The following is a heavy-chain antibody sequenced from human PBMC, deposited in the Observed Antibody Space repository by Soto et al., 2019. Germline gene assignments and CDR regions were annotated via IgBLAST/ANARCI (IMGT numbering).Heavy chain of an antibody. CDR1: GFTFSTYW. CDR2: ITTDESDT. D-gene: IGHD6-19*01. Sequence: GGSLRLSCAASGFTFSTYWMHWVRQAPGKGLVWVSRITTDESDTSYADFVKGRFSISRDNAKNTLYLQMNSLRVEDTAIYYCARLFPGAVAGLDYWGQGT. V-gene: IGHV3-74*01. CDR3: ARLFPGAVAGLDY. J-gene: IGHJ4*02.